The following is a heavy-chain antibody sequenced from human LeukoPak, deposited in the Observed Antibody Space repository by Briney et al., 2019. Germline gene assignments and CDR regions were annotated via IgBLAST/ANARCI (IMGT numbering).Heavy chain of an antibody. CDR1: GFTFYNYA. CDR3: AKGLAIAVAGGGNYYFDY. V-gene: IGHV3-23*01. J-gene: IGHJ4*02. Sequence: GGSLRLSCASSGFTFYNYAMNWVRQAPGKGLEWVSTISGSGGSTYYADSVKGRFTISRDNPKNTLYLQMNSLRDEDTAVYYCAKGLAIAVAGGGNYYFDYWGQGTLVTVSS. CDR2: ISGSGGST. D-gene: IGHD6-19*01.